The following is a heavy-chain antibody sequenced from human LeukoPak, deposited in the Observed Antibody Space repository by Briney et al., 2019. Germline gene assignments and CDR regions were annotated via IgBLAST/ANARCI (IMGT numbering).Heavy chain of an antibody. D-gene: IGHD2-2*01. CDR1: GFTFSSYA. CDR3: ARDDCSSTSCYVGYYYGMDV. Sequence: GRSLRLSCAASGFTFSSYAMHWVRQAPGKGLEWVAVISYDGSNKYYADSVKGRFTIARDNSKNTLYLQMNRLRDEDTAVYYCARDDCSSTSCYVGYYYGMDVCGQGTTVTVSS. CDR2: ISYDGSNK. V-gene: IGHV3-30-3*01. J-gene: IGHJ6*02.